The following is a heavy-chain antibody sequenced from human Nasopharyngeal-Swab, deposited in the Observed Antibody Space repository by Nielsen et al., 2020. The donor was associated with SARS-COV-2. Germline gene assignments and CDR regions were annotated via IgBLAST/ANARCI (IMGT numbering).Heavy chain of an antibody. J-gene: IGHJ4*02. D-gene: IGHD3-22*01. V-gene: IGHV3-11*01. Sequence: GESLKISCEASGFSFGDFNMRWIRQAPGKGLEWLADISGSGGVIYYADSAKGRFTISRDNRKKSLYLQMNWLRVEDTAVYFCASPYDSNGSHYALGYWGQGTLVTFSS. CDR3: ASPYDSNGSHYALGY. CDR1: GFSFGDFN. CDR2: ISGSGGVI.